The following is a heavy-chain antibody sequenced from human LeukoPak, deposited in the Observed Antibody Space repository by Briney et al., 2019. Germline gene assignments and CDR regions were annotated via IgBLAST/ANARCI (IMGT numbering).Heavy chain of an antibody. CDR1: GYTFTSYG. V-gene: IGHV1-18*01. J-gene: IGHJ3*02. CDR3: ARELLWFGEFPNAFDI. D-gene: IGHD3-10*01. Sequence: ASVKVSCKASGYTFTSYGISWVRQAPGQGLEWMGWISAYNGNTNYAQKLQGRVTMTTDTSTSTAYMELRSLRSDDTAVYYCARELLWFGEFPNAFDIWGQGTMVTVSS. CDR2: ISAYNGNT.